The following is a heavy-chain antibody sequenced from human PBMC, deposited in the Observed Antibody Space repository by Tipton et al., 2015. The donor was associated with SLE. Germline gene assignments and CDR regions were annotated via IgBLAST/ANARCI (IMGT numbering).Heavy chain of an antibody. J-gene: IGHJ4*02. Sequence: SLRLSCAASGFTFSIYSMHWVRQAPGKGLEWVAIISYDGSYKYYADSVKGRFTISRDNSKNTLDLQMNSLRPDDTAMYYCARVNNFYGSGSFDYWGQGTLVTVSS. V-gene: IGHV3-30*04. CDR2: ISYDGSYK. CDR1: GFTFSIYS. D-gene: IGHD3-10*01. CDR3: ARVNNFYGSGSFDY.